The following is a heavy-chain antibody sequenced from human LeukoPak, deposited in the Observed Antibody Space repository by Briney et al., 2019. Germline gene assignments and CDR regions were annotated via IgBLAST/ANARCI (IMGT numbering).Heavy chain of an antibody. J-gene: IGHJ4*02. V-gene: IGHV1-2*02. D-gene: IGHD6-6*01. CDR1: GYTSTDYY. Sequence: GASVKVSCKASGYTSTDYYMHWVRQAPGQGLEWMGWINPNSGGTNYAQKFQGRVTMTRDTSISTAYMELSRLRSDDTAMYYCARLYSNSAYYFDYWGQGTLVTVSS. CDR2: INPNSGGT. CDR3: ARLYSNSAYYFDY.